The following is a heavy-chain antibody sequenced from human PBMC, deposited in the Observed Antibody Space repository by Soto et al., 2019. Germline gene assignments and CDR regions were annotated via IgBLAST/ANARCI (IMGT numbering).Heavy chain of an antibody. Sequence: SVKVSCKASGGTFSRYAISWVRQAPGQGLEWMGGIIPIFGTANYAQKFQGRVTISADESTSTAYMELSSLRSEDTAVYYCARDRPAGXSRDGYNYRAFDIWX. CDR3: ARDRPAGXSRDGYNYRAFDI. CDR1: GGTFSRYA. CDR2: IIPIFGTA. J-gene: IGHJ3*02. V-gene: IGHV1-69*13. D-gene: IGHD5-12*01.